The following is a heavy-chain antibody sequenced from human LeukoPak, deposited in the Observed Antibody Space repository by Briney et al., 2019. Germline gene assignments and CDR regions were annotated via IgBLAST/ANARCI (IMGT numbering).Heavy chain of an antibody. CDR2: IKGNGATT. CDR1: GFTFSNYY. V-gene: IGHV3-11*04. Sequence: GGSLRLSCEASGFTFSNYYMSWIRQAPGKGLEWVSHIKGNGATTYYADSVRGRFTISRDNAKNTLYLQMNSLRAEDTAVYYCARVWVGATTTFDYWGQGTLVTVSS. CDR3: ARVWVGATTTFDY. J-gene: IGHJ4*02. D-gene: IGHD1-26*01.